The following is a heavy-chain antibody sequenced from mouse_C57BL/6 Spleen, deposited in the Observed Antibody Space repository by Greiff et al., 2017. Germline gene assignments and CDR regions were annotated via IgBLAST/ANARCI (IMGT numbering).Heavy chain of an antibody. CDR1: GYSITSGYY. CDR3: ARGGAQATFAY. D-gene: IGHD3-2*02. Sequence: ESGPGLVKPSQSLSLTCSVTGYSITSGYYWNWIRQFPGNKLEWMCYISYDGSNNYNPSLQNRISITRDTSKNQFFLKLNSVTTEDTATYSCARGGAQATFAYWGQGTLVTVSA. CDR2: ISYDGSN. V-gene: IGHV3-6*01. J-gene: IGHJ3*01.